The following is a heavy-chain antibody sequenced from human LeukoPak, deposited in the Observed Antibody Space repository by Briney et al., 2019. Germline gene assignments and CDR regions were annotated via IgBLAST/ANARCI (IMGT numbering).Heavy chain of an antibody. Sequence: SETLSLTCTVSGDSISSGSYYWSWIRQPAGEGLEWIGRIYSSGRTHYSPSLKSRVTISVDTSKNQFSLKLSSVTAADTAVYYCARETRRDGYNLGAFDIWGQGTMVTVSS. CDR3: ARETRRDGYNLGAFDI. V-gene: IGHV4-61*02. CDR1: GDSISSGSYY. J-gene: IGHJ3*02. D-gene: IGHD5-24*01. CDR2: IYSSGRT.